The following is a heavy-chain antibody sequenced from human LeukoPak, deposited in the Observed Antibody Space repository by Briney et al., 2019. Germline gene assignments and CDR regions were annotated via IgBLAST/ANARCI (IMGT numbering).Heavy chain of an antibody. Sequence: GGSLRLSCAASGFTFSSYAMSWVRQAPGNGLDWVSAISGSGGSTYYADSVKGRFTISRDNSKNTLYLQMNSLRAEDTAVYYCAKDRGGYNWNYWGQGTLVTVSS. CDR1: GFTFSSYA. J-gene: IGHJ4*02. D-gene: IGHD5-24*01. V-gene: IGHV3-23*01. CDR2: ISGSGGST. CDR3: AKDRGGYNWNY.